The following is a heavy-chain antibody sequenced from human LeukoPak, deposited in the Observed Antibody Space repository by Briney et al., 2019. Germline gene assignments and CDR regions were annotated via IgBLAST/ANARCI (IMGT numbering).Heavy chain of an antibody. J-gene: IGHJ4*02. CDR1: GFTFSSYA. Sequence: GGSLRLSCAASGFTFSSYAMHWVRQAPGKGLEWVAVISYDGSNKYYADSVKGRFTISRDNAESSLYLQMNTLRAEDTAVYYCARPLGSGWYEGGYWGQGTLVTVSS. CDR2: ISYDGSNK. V-gene: IGHV3-30*07. D-gene: IGHD6-19*01. CDR3: ARPLGSGWYEGGY.